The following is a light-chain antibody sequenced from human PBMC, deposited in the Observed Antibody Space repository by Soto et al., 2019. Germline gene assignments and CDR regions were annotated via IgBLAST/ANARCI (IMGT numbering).Light chain of an antibody. CDR2: WAS. V-gene: IGKV4-1*01. CDR3: RQYYTNPWT. CDR1: QSVLYSSNNKNY. J-gene: IGKJ1*01. Sequence: DIVMTKSPDSLAVSLCERATINCKSRQSVLYSSNNKNYLAWYQQKPGQPPKALIYWASTRESGVPERFSGSGSGTDFTLTISSLPAEDVAVYYCRQYYTNPWTFGQGTKVDIK.